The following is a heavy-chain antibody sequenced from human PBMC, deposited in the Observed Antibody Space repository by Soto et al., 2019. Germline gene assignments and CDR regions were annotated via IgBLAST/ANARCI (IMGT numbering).Heavy chain of an antibody. V-gene: IGHV3-30*04. CDR2: ISYDGSNK. CDR1: GFTFSTYA. Sequence: PGGSLRLSCAASGFTFSTYAIHWVRQAPGKGLEWVAVISYDGSNKHYADSVKGRFTISRDHSKNPLYLQMNSLRAEDTAVYYWARPHVIDIVVPPDYWGQGTLVTVSS. CDR3: ARPHVIDIVVPPDY. D-gene: IGHD2-15*01. J-gene: IGHJ4*02.